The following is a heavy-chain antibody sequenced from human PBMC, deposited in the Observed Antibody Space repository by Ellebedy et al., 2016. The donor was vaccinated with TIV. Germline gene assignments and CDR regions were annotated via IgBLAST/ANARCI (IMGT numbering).Heavy chain of an antibody. J-gene: IGHJ6*04. V-gene: IGHV3-53*01. D-gene: IGHD1-26*01. Sequence: GGSLRLXCAASGFTVGSLFMTWVRQTPGKGLEWVSVLYNGDNTYYVDSVRDRFTISRDNSKNTLYLQMASLSAEDTAVYYCGVVFDVGPIRMDVWGKGTTVTVSS. CDR1: GFTVGSLF. CDR2: LYNGDNT. CDR3: GVVFDVGPIRMDV.